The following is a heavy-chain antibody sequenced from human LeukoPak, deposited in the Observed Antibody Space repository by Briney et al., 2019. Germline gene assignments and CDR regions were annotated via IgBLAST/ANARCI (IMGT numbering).Heavy chain of an antibody. V-gene: IGHV3-30-3*01. CDR2: ISYDGSNK. CDR3: ARDRESTYYFDC. J-gene: IGHJ4*02. Sequence: HPGRSLRLSCAASGFTFSSYAMHWVRQAPGKGLEWVAVISYDGSNKYYADSVKGRFTISRDNSKNTLYLQMNSLRAEDTAVYYCARDRESTYYFDCWGQGTLVTVSS. CDR1: GFTFSSYA.